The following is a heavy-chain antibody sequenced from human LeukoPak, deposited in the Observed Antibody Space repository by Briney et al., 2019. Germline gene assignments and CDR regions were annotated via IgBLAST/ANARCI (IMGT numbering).Heavy chain of an antibody. CDR2: INHSGST. D-gene: IGHD6-19*01. CDR1: GGSISSSSYY. Sequence: SETLSLTCTVSGGSISSSSYYWGWIRQPPGKGLEWIGEINHSGSTNYNPSLKSRVTISVDTSKNQFSLKLSSVTAADTAVYYCARGPSGWYVRHFDYWGQGTLVTVSS. J-gene: IGHJ4*02. CDR3: ARGPSGWYVRHFDY. V-gene: IGHV4-39*07.